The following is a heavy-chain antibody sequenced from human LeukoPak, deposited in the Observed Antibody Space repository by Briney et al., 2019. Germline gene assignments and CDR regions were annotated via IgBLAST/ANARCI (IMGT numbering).Heavy chain of an antibody. D-gene: IGHD3-22*01. Sequence: GGSLRLSCAASGFTFSSYSMNWVRQAPGKGLEWVSSISSSRSYIYYADSVKGRFTISRDNAKNSLYLQMNSLRAVDTAVYYCARDSLSHYYDSSGYYYGGVWFDPWGQGTLVTVSS. J-gene: IGHJ5*02. CDR2: ISSSRSYI. V-gene: IGHV3-21*01. CDR1: GFTFSSYS. CDR3: ARDSLSHYYDSSGYYYGGVWFDP.